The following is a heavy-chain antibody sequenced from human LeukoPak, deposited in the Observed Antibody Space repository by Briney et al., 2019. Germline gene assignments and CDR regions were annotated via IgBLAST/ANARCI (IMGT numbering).Heavy chain of an antibody. J-gene: IGHJ4*02. CDR2: IYPGDSET. D-gene: IGHD4-17*01. V-gene: IGHV5-51*01. Sequence: GESLKISCKASGYKFTNYWIGWVRQMPGKGLEWMTIIYPGDSETRYSPSFQGQVTISADKSTATMYLQWSSLKASDTAMYYCARALRTGQGDYVPVLWGQGTPVIVSS. CDR3: ARALRTGQGDYVPVL. CDR1: GYKFTNYW.